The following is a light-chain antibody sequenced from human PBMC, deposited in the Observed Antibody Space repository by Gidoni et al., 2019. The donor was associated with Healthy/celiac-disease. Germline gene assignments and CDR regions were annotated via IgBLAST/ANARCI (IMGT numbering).Light chain of an antibody. CDR2: KDS. CDR3: QSADSSGIGVV. J-gene: IGLJ2*01. Sequence: SYELTHPPPVSVSPGQTARITCSGDALPKQYAYWYQQKSGQAPVLVIYKDSERPSGIPERFSGSSSGTTVTLTISGVQAEDEADYYCQSADSSGIGVVFGGGTKLTVL. CDR1: ALPKQY. V-gene: IGLV3-25*03.